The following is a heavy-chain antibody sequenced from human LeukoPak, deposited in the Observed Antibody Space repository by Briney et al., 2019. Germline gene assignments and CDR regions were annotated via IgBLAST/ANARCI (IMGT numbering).Heavy chain of an antibody. D-gene: IGHD5-12*01. J-gene: IGHJ1*01. V-gene: IGHV1-2*02. Sequence: ASVKVSCEASGYTFTDYYMHWVRQAPGQGLEWMGWINPNSGGTNYAQKFQGRVTMTSDTSISAAYMELSRLRSDDTAVYYCARGWTVAKLEYFQHWGQGTLVTVSS. CDR2: INPNSGGT. CDR1: GYTFTDYY. CDR3: ARGWTVAKLEYFQH.